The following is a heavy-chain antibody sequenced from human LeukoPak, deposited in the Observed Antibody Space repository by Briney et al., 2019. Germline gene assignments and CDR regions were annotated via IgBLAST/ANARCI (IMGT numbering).Heavy chain of an antibody. V-gene: IGHV1-2*02. CDR3: VRTPIGASAY. Sequence: ASVKVSCKPSGYTFTDSYIHWVRQAPGVGLQWMGWISPNNRDTKYAEDFQDRVTMTRDTSINTAYMELTGLTPDDTAVYYCVRTPIGASAYWGRGTLVTVSS. CDR1: GYTFTDSY. D-gene: IGHD3-10*01. J-gene: IGHJ4*02. CDR2: ISPNNRDT.